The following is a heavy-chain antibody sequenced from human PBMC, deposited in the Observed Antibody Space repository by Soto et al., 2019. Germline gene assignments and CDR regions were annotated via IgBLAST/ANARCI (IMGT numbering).Heavy chain of an antibody. CDR1: GFTFDVYG. V-gene: IGHV3-9*01. Sequence: EVQLVESGGGLVQPGRSLRLSCAASGFTFDVYGMHWVRQAPGKGLEWVSGISWNSGSIGYADSVKGRFTISRDNARSSLYLQMNSLRAEDTALYYCAKDYLTAGYSSGWYAHWGQGTLVTVSS. CDR3: AKDYLTAGYSSGWYAH. J-gene: IGHJ5*02. CDR2: ISWNSGSI. D-gene: IGHD6-19*01.